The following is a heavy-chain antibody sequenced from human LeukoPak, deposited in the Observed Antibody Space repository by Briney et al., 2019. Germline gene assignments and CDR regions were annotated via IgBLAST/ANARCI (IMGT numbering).Heavy chain of an antibody. CDR1: GLTFSSYV. D-gene: IGHD3-22*01. Sequence: GGSLRLSCTASGLTFSSYVMSWVRQAPGKGLEWVSTISGSSGSTFYADSVMGRFTIPRDNHSRTLYLQMNSLRAEHTATYYCSPPRGDSSGYYYVYWGQGTLVNVSS. CDR3: SPPRGDSSGYYYVY. V-gene: IGHV3-23*01. CDR2: ISGSSGST. J-gene: IGHJ4*02.